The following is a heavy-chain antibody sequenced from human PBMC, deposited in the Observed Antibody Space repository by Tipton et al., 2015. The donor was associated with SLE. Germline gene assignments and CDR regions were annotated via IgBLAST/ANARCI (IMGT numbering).Heavy chain of an antibody. CDR3: ARRGAKYRWLDY. Sequence: VKPSETLSLTCTVSGGSITSSSYYWGWIRQPPGKWLEWIGSFFYSESTYYYNPSLKSRITMFLDTSKNQFSLKLKLSSVTAADTAVYYCARRGAKYRWLDYWGQGTLVTVSS. CDR1: GGSITSSSYY. V-gene: IGHV4-39*07. D-gene: IGHD4/OR15-4a*01. CDR2: FFYSESTY. J-gene: IGHJ4*02.